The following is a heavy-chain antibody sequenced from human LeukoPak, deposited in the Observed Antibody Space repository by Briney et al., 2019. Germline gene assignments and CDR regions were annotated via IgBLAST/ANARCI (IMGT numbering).Heavy chain of an antibody. CDR2: IVVGSGNT. CDR1: GFTFTSSA. D-gene: IGHD2-21*02. V-gene: IGHV1-58*01. CDR3: AAVGGAYCGGDCWDFDY. Sequence: VASVTVSCTASGFTFTSSAVQWVRQARGQRLEWIGWIVVGSGNTNYAQKFQERVTITRDMSTSTAYMELGSLRSEDTAVYYCAAVGGAYCGGDCWDFDYWGQGTLVTVSS. J-gene: IGHJ4*02.